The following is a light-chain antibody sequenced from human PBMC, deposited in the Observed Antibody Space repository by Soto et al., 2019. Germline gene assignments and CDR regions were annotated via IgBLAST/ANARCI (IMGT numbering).Light chain of an antibody. CDR1: QNIDNH. CDR3: QQSSSSSPIT. J-gene: IGKJ5*01. Sequence: DIQLTQSPSSLSASLGDSVSISCRASQNIDNHLHWYRQKSGKAPEVLIYAASTLRDGVSSRFSGSGYGTEFTLTINNLQPEDFATYYCQQSSSSSPITFGQGTRLDI. V-gene: IGKV1-39*01. CDR2: AAS.